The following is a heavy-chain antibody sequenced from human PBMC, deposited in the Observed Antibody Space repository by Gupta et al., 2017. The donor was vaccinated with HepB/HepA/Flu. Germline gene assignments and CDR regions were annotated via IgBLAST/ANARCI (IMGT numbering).Heavy chain of an antibody. D-gene: IGHD3-10*01. V-gene: IGHV3-23*01. J-gene: IGHJ5*01. CDR3: AKPGVRGVVLNNWFDS. CDR2: ISGNSGST. Sequence: EVQLLESGGGLVQPGGSLRLSCAASGFTFSNYAMSWVRQAPGKGLEWVSSISGNSGSTYYADSVKVRFTISRDNSKNTLYLQLNSLRAEDTAVYYCAKPGVRGVVLNNWFDSWGQGTLVTVSS. CDR1: GFTFSNYA.